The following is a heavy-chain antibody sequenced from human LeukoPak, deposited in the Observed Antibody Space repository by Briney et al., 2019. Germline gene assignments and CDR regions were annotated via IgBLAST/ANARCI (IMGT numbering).Heavy chain of an antibody. D-gene: IGHD6-25*01. J-gene: IGHJ4*02. CDR1: GGSINSHY. V-gene: IGHV4-59*11. Sequence: SETLSLTCTVSGGSINSHYWGWIRQPPGKGLEWIASIYHSGSTYYSPSLKSRVTISVDTSKNQFSLKLSSVTAADTAVYYCARDHRLHYFDYWGQGTLVTVSS. CDR3: ARDHRLHYFDY. CDR2: IYHSGST.